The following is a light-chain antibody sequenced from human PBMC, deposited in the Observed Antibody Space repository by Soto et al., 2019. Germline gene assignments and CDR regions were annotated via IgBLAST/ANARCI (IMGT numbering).Light chain of an antibody. V-gene: IGKV3-20*01. CDR1: QSVSSTY. J-gene: IGKJ2*01. CDR2: GAS. Sequence: PGERATLSCRASQSVSSTYLAWYQQRPGQAPRLLIYGASSRATGIPDRFSGSGSGTDFTLTISRLEPEDFVVYYCQVYGRSPSFGQGTKLEIK. CDR3: QVYGRSPS.